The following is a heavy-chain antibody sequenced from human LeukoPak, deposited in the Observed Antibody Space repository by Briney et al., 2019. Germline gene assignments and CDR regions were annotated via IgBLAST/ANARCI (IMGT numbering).Heavy chain of an antibody. D-gene: IGHD3-16*02. J-gene: IGHJ5*02. Sequence: PGGSLRPSCATSGFSFSSYGMHWVRQTPGKGLECVAVISYDGSDNYYADSVKGRFTISRDNSKNTLYLQMNSLRAEDTAVYYCARDGLLRLGELSPNWFDPWGQGTLVTVSS. V-gene: IGHV3-30*03. CDR1: GFSFSSYG. CDR3: ARDGLLRLGELSPNWFDP. CDR2: ISYDGSDN.